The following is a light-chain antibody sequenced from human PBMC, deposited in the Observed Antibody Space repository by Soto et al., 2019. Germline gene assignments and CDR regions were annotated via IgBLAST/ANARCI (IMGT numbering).Light chain of an antibody. V-gene: IGKV3-20*01. CDR2: GAS. Sequence: EIVMTQSPGTLSLSPGERAILSCRASQSVTSTYLAWYQQKPGQAPRLLIYGASSRATGIPDRFSGSGSGTDFTLTISRLEPEDFAVYYCQQYGSSPPWTFGQGTKVDI. CDR1: QSVTSTY. J-gene: IGKJ1*01. CDR3: QQYGSSPPWT.